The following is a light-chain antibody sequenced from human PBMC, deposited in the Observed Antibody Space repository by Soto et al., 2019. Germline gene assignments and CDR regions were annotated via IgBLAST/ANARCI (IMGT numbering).Light chain of an antibody. J-gene: IGKJ2*01. V-gene: IGKV3-15*01. CDR2: AAS. Sequence: EIVMTQSPGTLSVSPGERDTLSCRASQGVGTNLAWYQQRPGQAPRLLIYAASTRATGIPARFSGRGSGTEFTLTISSLQSEDFALYFCQQYNNWPLYSFGQVTKLEIK. CDR3: QQYNNWPLYS. CDR1: QGVGTN.